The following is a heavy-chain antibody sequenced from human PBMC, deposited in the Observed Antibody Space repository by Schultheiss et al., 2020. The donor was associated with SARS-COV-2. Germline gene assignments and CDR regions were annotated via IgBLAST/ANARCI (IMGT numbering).Heavy chain of an antibody. V-gene: IGHV4-30-4*01. CDR3: ARERGPYGDYENWFDP. J-gene: IGHJ5*02. CDR1: GDSISSGDYY. CDR2: IYVSGSP. D-gene: IGHD4-17*01. Sequence: SETLSLTCTVAGDSISSGDYYWTWIRQPPGKGLEWIGHIYVSGSPYYNPSLQSRVTISVDTSKNEFSLKVNSVTAADTAVYYCARERGPYGDYENWFDPWGQGTLVTVSS.